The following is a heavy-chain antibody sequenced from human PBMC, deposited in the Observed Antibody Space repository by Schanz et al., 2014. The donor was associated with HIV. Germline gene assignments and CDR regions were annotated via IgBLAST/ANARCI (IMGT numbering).Heavy chain of an antibody. D-gene: IGHD6-13*01. CDR3: ARDSPVAAGTLDY. J-gene: IGHJ4*02. CDR2: IIPLFGTS. Sequence: QVQLVQSGAEVTKPGSSVKVFCRASGGTFINYAFSWVRQAPRQGLEWMGGIIPLFGTSNYAQKFQGRATITADESTSTAYMELSSLRSEDTAVYYCARDSPVAAGTLDYWGQGTLVTVSS. CDR1: GGTFINYA. V-gene: IGHV1-69*01.